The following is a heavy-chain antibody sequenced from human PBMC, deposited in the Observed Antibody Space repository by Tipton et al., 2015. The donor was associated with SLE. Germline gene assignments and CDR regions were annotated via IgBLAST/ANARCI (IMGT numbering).Heavy chain of an antibody. J-gene: IGHJ4*02. CDR2: INHSGST. CDR1: GGSFSGYY. Sequence: GLVKPSETLSLTCAVYGGSFSGYYWSWIRQPPGKGLEWIGEINHSGSTNYNPSLKSRVTISVDTSKNQFSLKLSSVTAADTAVYYCASGLVATPLDYWGQGTLVTVSS. CDR3: ASGLVATPLDY. D-gene: IGHD5-12*01. V-gene: IGHV4-34*01.